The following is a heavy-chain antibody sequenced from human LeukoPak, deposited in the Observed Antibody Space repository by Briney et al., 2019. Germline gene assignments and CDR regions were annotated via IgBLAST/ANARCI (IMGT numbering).Heavy chain of an antibody. CDR1: GGSFSGYY. CDR2: INHSGST. CDR3: ARYDFWSGRNAFDI. J-gene: IGHJ3*02. V-gene: IGHV4-34*01. Sequence: PSETLSLTCAVYGGSFSGYYWSWIRQPPGKGLEWIGEINHSGSTNYNPSLKRRVTISVDTSKDQFSLKLSSVTAADTAVYYCARYDFWSGRNAFDIWGQGTMVTVSS. D-gene: IGHD3-3*01.